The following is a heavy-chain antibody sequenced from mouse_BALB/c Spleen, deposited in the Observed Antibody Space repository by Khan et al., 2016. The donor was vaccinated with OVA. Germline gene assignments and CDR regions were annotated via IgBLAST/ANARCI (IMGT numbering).Heavy chain of an antibody. CDR2: IAPGSGDT. CDR3: GRKNYYRRSCYAVDL. V-gene: IGHV1S41*01. D-gene: IGHD1-1*01. J-gene: IGHJ4*01. Sequence: DLVKPGASVKLSCKASGFTFTSYRINWIKQRPGQGLEWIGRIAPGSGDTNSNEVFKGKATLTVDNSSSTGYIQLSSLAYGDSAFYFCGRKNYYRRSCYAVDLWGQGTSVPVSS. CDR1: GFTFTSYR.